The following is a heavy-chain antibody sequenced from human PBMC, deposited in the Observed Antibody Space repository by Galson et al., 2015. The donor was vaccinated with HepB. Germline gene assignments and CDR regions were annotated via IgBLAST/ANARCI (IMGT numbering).Heavy chain of an antibody. CDR3: ARYVAVFDY. J-gene: IGHJ4*02. D-gene: IGHD2-21*01. Sequence: SLRLSCAASGFTFSSFWMSWVRQAPGKGLEWVAHIKKDGSEKFYVDSVKGRFTISRDNAKNSLNLQMNSLRAEDTAVYYCARYVAVFDYWGQGTRVTVSS. V-gene: IGHV3-7*01. CDR2: IKKDGSEK. CDR1: GFTFSSFW.